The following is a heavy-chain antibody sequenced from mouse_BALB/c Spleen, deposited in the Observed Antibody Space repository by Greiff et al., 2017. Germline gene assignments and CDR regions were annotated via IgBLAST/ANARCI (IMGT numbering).Heavy chain of an antibody. Sequence: DVKLVESGGGLVQPGGFRKLSCAASGFTFSSFGMHWVRQAPEKGLEWVAYISSGSSTIYYADTVKGRFTISRDNPKNTLFLQMTSLRSEDTAMYYCARGYEDYFDYWGQGTTLTVSS. CDR3: ARGYEDYFDY. V-gene: IGHV5-17*02. J-gene: IGHJ2*01. CDR1: GFTFSSFG. D-gene: IGHD2-14*01. CDR2: ISSGSSTI.